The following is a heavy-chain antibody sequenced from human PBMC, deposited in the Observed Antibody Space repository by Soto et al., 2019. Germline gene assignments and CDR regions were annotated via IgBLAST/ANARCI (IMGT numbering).Heavy chain of an antibody. CDR3: ARAEKYSGRIFEY. J-gene: IGHJ4*01. Sequence: SHTLXLTCAITWYIFSINSALWGFVMQSPSRGLEWLGRTYYRSNWYYEYAVSVRGRITINPDTSKNQYSLQLNSVTPEDTAVYFCARAEKYSGRIFEYWGPGTLVTVYS. V-gene: IGHV6-1*01. D-gene: IGHD1-26*01. CDR1: WYIFSINSAL. CDR2: TYYRSNWYY.